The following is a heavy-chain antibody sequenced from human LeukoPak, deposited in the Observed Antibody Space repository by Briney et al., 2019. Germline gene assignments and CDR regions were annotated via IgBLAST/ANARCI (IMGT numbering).Heavy chain of an antibody. CDR2: ISSSSDPI. Sequence: GGSLRLSCAASGFTFNGYSMNWDRQAPGKGLEWVSYISSSSDPIYYADSVKGRFTISRDNAKNSLYLEMNSLRAEDTAVYYCAREVVGMDYWGQGTLVTVSS. V-gene: IGHV3-48*01. CDR3: AREVVGMDY. CDR1: GFTFNGYS. D-gene: IGHD7-27*01. J-gene: IGHJ4*02.